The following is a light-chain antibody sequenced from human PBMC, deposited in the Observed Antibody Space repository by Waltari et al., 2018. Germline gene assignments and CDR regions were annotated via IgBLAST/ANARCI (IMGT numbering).Light chain of an antibody. Sequence: DIQMTQPPPSLSASVVVGVTITCHASQDISKSLNWYQQKPGKAPNLLIHDASNLEAGVPSRVSGSGSGTDFTFTITSLQPEDIATYYCQQFDSLPYTFGPGTKLEIK. J-gene: IGKJ2*01. CDR3: QQFDSLPYT. CDR1: QDISKS. V-gene: IGKV1-33*01. CDR2: DAS.